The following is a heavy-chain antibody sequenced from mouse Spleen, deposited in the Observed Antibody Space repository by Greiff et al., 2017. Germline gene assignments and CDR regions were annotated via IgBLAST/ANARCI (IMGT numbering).Heavy chain of an antibody. CDR1: GYSITSGYY. CDR2: ISYDGSN. D-gene: IGHD1-1*01. J-gene: IGHJ2*01. V-gene: IGHV3-6*01. CDR3: AAGGSSYFDY. Sequence: VQLQQSGPGLVKPSQSLSLTCSVTGYSITSGYYWNWIRQFPGNKLEWMGYISYDGSNNYNPSLKNRISITRDTSKNQFFLKLNSVTTEDTATYYCAAGGSSYFDYWGQGTTLTVSS.